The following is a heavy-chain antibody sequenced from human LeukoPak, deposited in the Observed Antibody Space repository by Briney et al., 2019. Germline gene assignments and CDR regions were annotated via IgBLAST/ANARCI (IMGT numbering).Heavy chain of an antibody. Sequence: GGSLRLSCAASGFTFSTYWMSWVRQAPGKGLEWVANINQDGSEKYYVDSVKGRFTISRDNAKKSLYLQMNSLRAEDTAVYYCVRGEYQLPGDSWGQGTLVTVSS. CDR1: GFTFSTYW. J-gene: IGHJ4*02. D-gene: IGHD2-2*01. CDR2: INQDGSEK. V-gene: IGHV3-7*03. CDR3: VRGEYQLPGDS.